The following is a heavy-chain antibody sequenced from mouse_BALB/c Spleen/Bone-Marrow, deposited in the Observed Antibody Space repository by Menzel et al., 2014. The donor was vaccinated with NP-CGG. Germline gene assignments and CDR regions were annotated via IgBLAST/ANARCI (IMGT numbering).Heavy chain of an antibody. D-gene: IGHD1-2*01. V-gene: IGHV4-1*02. Sequence: LVESGGSLKLSCAASGFDFSRYWMSWVRQAPGKGLEWIGEINPDSNTINYKPSLKDKFIISRDNAKNTLYLQMSKVRPEDTALYYCARLGYYGSFAYWGQGTLVTVSA. J-gene: IGHJ3*01. CDR2: INPDSNTI. CDR1: GFDFSRYW. CDR3: ARLGYYGSFAY.